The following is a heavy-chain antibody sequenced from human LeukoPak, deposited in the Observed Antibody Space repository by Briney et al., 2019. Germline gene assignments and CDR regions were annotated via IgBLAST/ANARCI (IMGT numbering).Heavy chain of an antibody. D-gene: IGHD2-2*01. J-gene: IGHJ3*02. Sequence: SETLSLTCTVSGGSISTYYWNWVRQPPGKGLEWIGYIYYSGSTNYNPSLKSRVTISVDTSKNQLSLKLSSVTAADTAVYYCARGPYCSSTSCYLLDAFDIWGQGTMVTVSS. V-gene: IGHV4-59*08. CDR3: ARGPYCSSTSCYLLDAFDI. CDR2: IYYSGST. CDR1: GGSISTYY.